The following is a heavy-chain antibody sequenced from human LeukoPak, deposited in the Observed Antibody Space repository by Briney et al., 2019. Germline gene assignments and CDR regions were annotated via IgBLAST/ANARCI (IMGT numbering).Heavy chain of an antibody. D-gene: IGHD2-2*03. CDR1: GYTFTGYY. V-gene: IGHV1-2*02. CDR2: INPNSGGT. Sequence: GASAKVSCKASGYTFTGYYMHWVRQALGQGLEWMGWINPNSGGTNYAQKFQGRVTMTRDTSISTAYMELSRLRPDDTAVYYCAKSLDIVVVPAAMSDAFDIWGQGTMVTVSS. CDR3: AKSLDIVVVPAAMSDAFDI. J-gene: IGHJ3*02.